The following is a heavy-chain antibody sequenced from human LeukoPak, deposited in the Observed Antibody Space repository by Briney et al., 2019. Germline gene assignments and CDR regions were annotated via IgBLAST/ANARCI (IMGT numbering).Heavy chain of an antibody. D-gene: IGHD3-22*01. CDR3: ARVEYYYDSSGYRAQVFDY. CDR2: IYYRGST. Sequence: PSQTLSLTCTVSGGSISSGGYYWSWIRQHPGKGLEWIGYIYYRGSTYYNPSLKSRVTISVDTSKNQFSLKLSSVTAADAAVYYCARVEYYYDSSGYRAQVFDYWGQGTLVTVSS. CDR1: GGSISSGGYY. J-gene: IGHJ4*02. V-gene: IGHV4-31*03.